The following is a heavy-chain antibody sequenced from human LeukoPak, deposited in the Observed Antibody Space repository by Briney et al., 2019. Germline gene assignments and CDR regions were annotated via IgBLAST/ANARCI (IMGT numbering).Heavy chain of an antibody. CDR1: GGSISSSNW. J-gene: IGHJ4*02. CDR2: INHSGST. Sequence: PSGTLSLTCAVSGGSISSSNWWSWVRQPPGKGLEWIGEINHSGSTNYNPSLKSRVTISVDTSKNQFSLKLSSVTAADTAVYYCARGQYGDPLDYWGQGTLVTVSS. D-gene: IGHD4-17*01. V-gene: IGHV4-4*02. CDR3: ARGQYGDPLDY.